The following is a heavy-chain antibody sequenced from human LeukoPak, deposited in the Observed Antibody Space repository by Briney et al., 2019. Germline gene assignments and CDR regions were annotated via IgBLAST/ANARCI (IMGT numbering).Heavy chain of an antibody. D-gene: IGHD6-19*01. CDR2: IIPIFGTA. J-gene: IGHJ3*02. Sequence: GASVKVSCKASGGTFSSYAISWVRQAPGQGLEWMGGIIPIFGTANYAQRFQGRVTITADESTSTAYMELSSLRSEDTAVYYCAKYSSGLNAFDIWGQGTMVTVSS. V-gene: IGHV1-69*13. CDR3: AKYSSGLNAFDI. CDR1: GGTFSSYA.